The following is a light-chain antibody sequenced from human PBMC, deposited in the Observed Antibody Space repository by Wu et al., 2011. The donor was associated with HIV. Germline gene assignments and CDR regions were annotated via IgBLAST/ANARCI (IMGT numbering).Light chain of an antibody. J-gene: IGKJ5*01. CDR3: QHSSNWPLT. Sequence: IVLTQSPVTLPVSPGERATLSCRASQSVSTNLAWYQQKPGQAPRLLIYGASNRATGIPARFSGSGSGTDFTLTISSLEPEDFAIYFCQHSSNWPLTFGQGLHDWKLN. CDR1: QSVSTN. CDR2: GAS. V-gene: IGKV3-11*01.